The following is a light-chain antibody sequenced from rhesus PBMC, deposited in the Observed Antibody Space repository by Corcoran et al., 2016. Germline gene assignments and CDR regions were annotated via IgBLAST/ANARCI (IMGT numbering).Light chain of an antibody. Sequence: ETVVTQSPATLSLSPGERATLSCRASQSVGSNLAWYQQKPGQAPNLLIYDSSSRATGIPDRFSGSGSGTEFTRTISSLEPEDVGVYYCQQYNNWNSFGQGTKVEIK. J-gene: IGKJ2*01. CDR3: QQYNNWNS. V-gene: IGKV3-42*02. CDR2: DSS. CDR1: QSVGSN.